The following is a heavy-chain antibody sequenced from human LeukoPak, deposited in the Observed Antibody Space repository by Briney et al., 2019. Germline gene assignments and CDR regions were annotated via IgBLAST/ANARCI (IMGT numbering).Heavy chain of an antibody. Sequence: GGSLRLSCAASGFTFSSYAMHWVRQAPGKGLEWVAVISYDGSNKYYADSVKGRFTISRDNSKNTLYLQMNSLRAEDTAVYYCARETAYSSGWYVGYSWFDPWGQGTLVTVSS. CDR2: ISYDGSNK. V-gene: IGHV3-30-3*01. CDR3: ARETAYSSGWYVGYSWFDP. J-gene: IGHJ5*02. D-gene: IGHD6-19*01. CDR1: GFTFSSYA.